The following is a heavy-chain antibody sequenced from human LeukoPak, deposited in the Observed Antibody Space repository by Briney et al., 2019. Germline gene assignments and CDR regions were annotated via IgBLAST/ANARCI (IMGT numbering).Heavy chain of an antibody. CDR1: GFIFSSYA. CDR2: ISGSGGST. Sequence: GGSLRLSCAASGFIFSSYAMSWVRQAPGKGLEWVSAISGSGGSTYYADSVKGRFTISRDNSKNTLYLQINSLRAEHTAVYYCANPVGASEGDWFDPWGQGTLVTVSS. J-gene: IGHJ5*02. V-gene: IGHV3-23*01. CDR3: ANPVGASEGDWFDP. D-gene: IGHD1-26*01.